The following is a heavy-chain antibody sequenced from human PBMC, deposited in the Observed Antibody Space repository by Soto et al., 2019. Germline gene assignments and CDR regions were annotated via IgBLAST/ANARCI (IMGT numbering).Heavy chain of an antibody. CDR3: AKVGPYSSSWYPAYYYYYMDV. CDR2: ISGSGGST. CDR1: GFTFSSYA. J-gene: IGHJ6*03. Sequence: PGGSLRLSCAASGFTFSSYAMSWVRQAPGKGLEWVSAISGSGGSTYYADSVKGRFTISRDNSKNTLYLQMNSLRAEDTAVYYCAKVGPYSSSWYPAYYYYYMDVWGKGTTVTVSS. V-gene: IGHV3-23*01. D-gene: IGHD6-13*01.